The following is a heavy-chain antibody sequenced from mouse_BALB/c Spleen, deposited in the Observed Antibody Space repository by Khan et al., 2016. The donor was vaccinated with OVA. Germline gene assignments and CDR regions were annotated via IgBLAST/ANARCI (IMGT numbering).Heavy chain of an antibody. D-gene: IGHD2-3*01. CDR3: ARGFDGYAYHYAMDY. CDR1: GFSLTSYG. J-gene: IGHJ4*01. V-gene: IGHV2-6*02. CDR2: IWSDGST. Sequence: VELKESGPGLVAPSQSLSITCTVSGFSLTSYGVHWVRQPPGKGLEWLVVIWSDGSTNYNSVLKSRLSISKDNSKSQVFLKMNSLQTDDTAIYYVARGFDGYAYHYAMDYWGQGTSVTVSS.